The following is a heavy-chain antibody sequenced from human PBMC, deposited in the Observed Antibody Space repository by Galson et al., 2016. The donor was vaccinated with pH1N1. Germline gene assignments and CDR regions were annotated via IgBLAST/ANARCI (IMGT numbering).Heavy chain of an antibody. V-gene: IGHV2-70*04. CDR3: ARTYYEYIWGSQQSVLGMDV. J-gene: IGHJ6*02. Sequence: PALVKPTQTLTLTCTFSGFSLSTNGMRVSWIRQPPEKALEWLARIDWDDERFYSTSLKTRPTISKDTSKNQVVLTMTNMDPVDTATYYCARTYYEYIWGSQQSVLGMDVWGQGTTVTVSS. D-gene: IGHD3-16*01. CDR1: GFSLSTNGMR. CDR2: IDWDDER.